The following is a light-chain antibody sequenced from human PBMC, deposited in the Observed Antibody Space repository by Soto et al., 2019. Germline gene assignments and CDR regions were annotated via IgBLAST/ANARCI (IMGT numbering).Light chain of an antibody. CDR3: QQRTNWPDT. V-gene: IGKV3-11*01. CDR1: QSIGSS. CDR2: GSY. Sequence: EIVLTQSPDTLSLSPGERATLSCRASQSIGSSLAWYQQKPGQAPRLLMYGSYHRATGIPARFSGSWSGTDCTLTISSLEPEDVSVYYCQQRTNWPDTFGQGTRLEIK. J-gene: IGKJ5*01.